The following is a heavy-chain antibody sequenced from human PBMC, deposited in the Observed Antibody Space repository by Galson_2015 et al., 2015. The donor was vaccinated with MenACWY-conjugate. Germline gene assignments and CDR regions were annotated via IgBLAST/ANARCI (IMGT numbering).Heavy chain of an antibody. Sequence: SLRLSCAASGFTFNTYTMNWVRQAPGEGLEWVSGISWNGGTIGYADSVKGRFTISRDNAKNSLYLQMNSLRAEDTAFYYCAKLSTGGGAWGQGTLVTVSS. CDR3: AKLSTGGGA. D-gene: IGHD1-14*01. J-gene: IGHJ5*02. V-gene: IGHV3-9*01. CDR1: GFTFNTYT. CDR2: ISWNGGTI.